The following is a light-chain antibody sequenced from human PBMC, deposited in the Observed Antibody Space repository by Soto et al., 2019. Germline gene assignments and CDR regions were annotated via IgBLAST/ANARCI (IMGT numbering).Light chain of an antibody. CDR2: EVN. J-gene: IGLJ3*02. CDR1: SSDVGQYNR. CDR3: SLCTTNNTL. V-gene: IGLV2-18*01. Sequence: QSALTQPPSVSGSPGQSVTISCTGTSSDVGQYNRVSWYQQPPGTAPKLLMYEVNYRPSGVPDRFSGSKSGNPSSLTISGLQAEDEADYYCSLCTTNNTLFGGGTKVTVL.